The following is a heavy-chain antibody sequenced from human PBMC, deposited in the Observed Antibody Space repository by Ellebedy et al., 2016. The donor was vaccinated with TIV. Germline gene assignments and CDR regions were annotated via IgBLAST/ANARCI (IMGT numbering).Heavy chain of an antibody. D-gene: IGHD3/OR15-3a*01. J-gene: IGHJ4*02. Sequence: GESLKISCAASGFIFSSNGMHWVRQAPGKGLEWVAVISFDGTTKHYVDSVKGRFTISRDNSKNTLFLQMSSLRAEDTAVYFCARRSTDFAFDSWGQGTLVTVSS. CDR2: ISFDGTTK. CDR1: GFIFSSNG. CDR3: ARRSTDFAFDS. V-gene: IGHV3-30*03.